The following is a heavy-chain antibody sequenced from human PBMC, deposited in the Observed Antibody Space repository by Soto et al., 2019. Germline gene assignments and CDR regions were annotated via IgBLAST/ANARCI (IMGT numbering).Heavy chain of an antibody. V-gene: IGHV4-39*01. CDR2: IYYSGST. D-gene: IGHD3-10*01. CDR3: ARRAVRGAHYYYGMDV. J-gene: IGHJ6*02. CDR1: GCSISSSSYY. Sequence: PSETLSLTCTFSGCSISSSSYYWGWIRQPPGKGLEWIGSIYYSGSTYYNPSLKSRVTISVDTSKNQFSLKLSSVTAADTAVYYCARRAVRGAHYYYGMDVWGQGTTVTVSS.